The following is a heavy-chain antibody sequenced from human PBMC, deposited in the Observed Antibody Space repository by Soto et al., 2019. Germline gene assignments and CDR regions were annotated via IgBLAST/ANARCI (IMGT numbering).Heavy chain of an antibody. CDR3: ARDPRIAAAGTPFSFDP. CDR2: ISSSSSYT. Sequence: VGSLRLSCAASGFTFSDYYMSWIRQAPGKGLEWVSYISSSSSYTNYADSVKGRFTISRDNAKNSLYLQMNSLRAEDTAVYYCARDPRIAAAGTPFSFDPWGQGTLVTVSS. V-gene: IGHV3-11*06. CDR1: GFTFSDYY. J-gene: IGHJ5*02. D-gene: IGHD6-13*01.